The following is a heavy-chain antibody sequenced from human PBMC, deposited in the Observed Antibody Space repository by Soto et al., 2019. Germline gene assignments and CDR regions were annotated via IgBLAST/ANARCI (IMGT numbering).Heavy chain of an antibody. CDR1: GFIFSHYG. J-gene: IGHJ4*02. CDR2: IWYDGSKK. CDR3: TRDSARNSRLSQFDY. Sequence: QVQLVDSGGGVVQPGRSLRLSCAASGFIFSHYGMHWGRQAPGKGLEWVAVIWYDGSKKYYADSVKGRFTISRDSSESTVYLQLSSLTAEDTAVYYCTRDSARNSRLSQFDYWGQGTLVTVSS. V-gene: IGHV3-33*01. D-gene: IGHD1-7*01.